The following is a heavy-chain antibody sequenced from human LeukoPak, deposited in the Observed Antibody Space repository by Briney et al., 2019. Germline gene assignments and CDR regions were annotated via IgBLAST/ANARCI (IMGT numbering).Heavy chain of an antibody. Sequence: PGGSLRLSCAASGFTFSRYNMNWVRQAPGKGLEWVSSISSSSSYIYYADSVKGRFTISRDNAKNSLYLQMNSLRAEDTAVYYCARDSLDRITGTNGYWGQGTLVTVSS. CDR1: GFTFSRYN. CDR3: ARDSLDRITGTNGY. V-gene: IGHV3-21*01. CDR2: ISSSSSYI. D-gene: IGHD1-7*01. J-gene: IGHJ4*02.